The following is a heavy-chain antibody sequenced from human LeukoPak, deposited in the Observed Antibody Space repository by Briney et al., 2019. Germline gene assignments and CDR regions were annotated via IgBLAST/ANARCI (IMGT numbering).Heavy chain of an antibody. CDR1: GGSISSGGYF. D-gene: IGHD3-16*01. Sequence: SETLSLTCAVYGGSISSGGYFWSWIRQPPGKGLEWIRYIYHSGSTYYNPSLKSRVTISADRPKNQFSLKLTSVTAADTAVYYCARDLRDEPSDYVWGTSESGYFDHWGQGTLVTVSS. J-gene: IGHJ4*02. CDR3: ARDLRDEPSDYVWGTSESGYFDH. CDR2: IYHSGST. V-gene: IGHV4-30-2*01.